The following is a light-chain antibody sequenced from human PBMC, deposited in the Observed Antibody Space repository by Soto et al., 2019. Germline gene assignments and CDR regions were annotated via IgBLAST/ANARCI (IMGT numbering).Light chain of an antibody. CDR3: QQSGT. Sequence: EIVLTQSPGTLALSPGERATLSCRASKSVSSSYLAWYQQQPGQAPRLLIYGASSRATGIPDRFSGSGSGTDFTLTISRLEPEDFAVYYCQQSGTFGQGTKLEIK. V-gene: IGKV3-20*01. J-gene: IGKJ2*02. CDR2: GAS. CDR1: KSVSSSY.